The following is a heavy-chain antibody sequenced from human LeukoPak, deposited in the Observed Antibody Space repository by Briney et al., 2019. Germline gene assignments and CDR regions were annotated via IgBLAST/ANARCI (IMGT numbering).Heavy chain of an antibody. J-gene: IGHJ4*02. V-gene: IGHV3-64D*06. CDR3: VKGTRILSPFIGGYFDY. D-gene: IGHD2-15*01. CDR2: ISSNGGST. Sequence: GGSLRLSCSASGFTFSSYAMHWVRQAPGKGLEYVSAISSNGGSTYYADSVKGRFTISRDNSKNTLYLQMSSLRAEDTAVYYCVKGTRILSPFIGGYFDYWGQGTLVTVSS. CDR1: GFTFSSYA.